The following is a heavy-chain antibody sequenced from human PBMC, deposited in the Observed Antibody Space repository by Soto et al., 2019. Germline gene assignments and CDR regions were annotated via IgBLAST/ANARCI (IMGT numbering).Heavy chain of an antibody. Sequence: QVQLQESGPGLVKPSQTLSLTCTVSGGSISIGGYYWSWIRQHPGKGLEWIGYIYYSGRTYYNPSLKSRVTLSVDTSKNQFSLKLSSVTAADTAVYYCAREADSSVPFDYWGQGTLVNVSS. CDR2: IYYSGRT. D-gene: IGHD3-22*01. V-gene: IGHV4-31*03. CDR1: GGSISIGGYY. CDR3: AREADSSVPFDY. J-gene: IGHJ4*02.